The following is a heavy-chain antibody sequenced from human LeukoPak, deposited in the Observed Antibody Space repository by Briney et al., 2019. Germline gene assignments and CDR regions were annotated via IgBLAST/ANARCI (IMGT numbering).Heavy chain of an antibody. J-gene: IGHJ5*02. CDR1: GGSISSSSHY. Sequence: SETLSXTCTVSGGSISSSSHYWGWIRQPPGKGLEWVGSIYYSGSPYYNPSLKSRVTISVDTSKNQFSLKLSSVTAADPAVYYCARXKAGAATSWFDPWGQGTLVTVSS. CDR2: IYYSGSP. V-gene: IGHV4-39*07. D-gene: IGHD6-13*01. CDR3: ARXKAGAATSWFDP.